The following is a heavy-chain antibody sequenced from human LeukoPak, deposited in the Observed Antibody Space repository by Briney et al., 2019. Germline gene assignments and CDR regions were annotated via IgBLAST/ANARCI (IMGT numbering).Heavy chain of an antibody. CDR1: GFTFSNYA. J-gene: IGHJ6*04. CDR3: AREAVAGEGMDV. Sequence: GSLRLSCAASGFTFSNYAMSWVRQAPGKGLEWVSAITGSGGTTWYADSVKGHFTISRDNSKNTLYLQMNSLGAEDTAVYYCAREAVAGEGMDVWGKGTTVTVSS. D-gene: IGHD6-19*01. V-gene: IGHV3-23*01. CDR2: ITGSGGTT.